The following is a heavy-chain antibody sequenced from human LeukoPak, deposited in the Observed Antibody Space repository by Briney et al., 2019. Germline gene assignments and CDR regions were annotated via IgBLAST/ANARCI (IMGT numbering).Heavy chain of an antibody. J-gene: IGHJ4*02. D-gene: IGHD5-24*01. CDR1: GFTFSSYA. CDR2: ISGSGGST. Sequence: QAGGSLRLSCAASGFTFSSYAMSWVRQAPGKGLEWVSAISGSGGSTYYADSVKGRFTISRDNSKNTLYLQMSSLRAEDTAVYYCAKSSSARGDGYTFDYWGQGTPVTVSS. V-gene: IGHV3-23*01. CDR3: AKSSSARGDGYTFDY.